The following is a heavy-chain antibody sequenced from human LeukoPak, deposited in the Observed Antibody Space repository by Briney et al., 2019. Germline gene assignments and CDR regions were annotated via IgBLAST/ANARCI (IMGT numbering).Heavy chain of an antibody. V-gene: IGHV4-59*01. CDR1: GGSISSYY. Sequence: SETLSLTCTVSGGSISSYYWSWIRQPPGKGLEWIGYIYYSGSTNYNPSLKSRVTISVDTSKNQFSLKLSSVTAADTAVYYCARSSRVCGYSYGCWYFDLWGRGTLVTVSS. J-gene: IGHJ2*01. CDR2: IYYSGST. CDR3: ARSSRVCGYSYGCWYFDL. D-gene: IGHD5-18*01.